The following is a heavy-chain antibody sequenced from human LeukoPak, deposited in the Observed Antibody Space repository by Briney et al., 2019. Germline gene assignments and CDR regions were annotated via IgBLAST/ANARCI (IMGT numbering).Heavy chain of an antibody. D-gene: IGHD3-10*01. CDR1: GGSISSSSYY. Sequence: SETLSLTCTVSGGSISSSSYYWGWIRQPPGKGLEWIGSIYYSGSTYYNPSLKSRVTISVDTSKNQFSLKLSSVTAADTAVYYCARDYGSGSYYKKVNWFDPWGQGTLVTVSS. CDR2: IYYSGST. V-gene: IGHV4-39*07. J-gene: IGHJ5*02. CDR3: ARDYGSGSYYKKVNWFDP.